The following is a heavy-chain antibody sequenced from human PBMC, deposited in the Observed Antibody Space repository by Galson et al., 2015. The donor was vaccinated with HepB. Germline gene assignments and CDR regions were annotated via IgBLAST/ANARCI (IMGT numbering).Heavy chain of an antibody. CDR1: GSSMSVYY. V-gene: IGHV4-59*12. Sequence: SETLSLTCTVSGSSMSVYYWSWIRQPPGKGLEWIGYIYYSGGTKYNPSLKSRVTISVDTSKNHFSLNLSSVTAADTAVYYCARGGYYPDTFDIWGQGTAVTVSS. CDR2: IYYSGGT. J-gene: IGHJ3*02. CDR3: ARGGYYPDTFDI. D-gene: IGHD3-22*01.